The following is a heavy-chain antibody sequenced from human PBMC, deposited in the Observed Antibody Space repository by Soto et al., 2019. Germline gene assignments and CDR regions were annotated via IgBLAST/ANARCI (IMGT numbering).Heavy chain of an antibody. CDR2: IYYSGST. V-gene: IGHV4-59*08. CDR3: ARRYGSCFDY. D-gene: IGHD5-18*01. J-gene: IGHJ4*02. CDR1: GGSISSYY. Sequence: QVQLQESGPGLVKPSETLSLTCTVSGGSISSYYWSWIRQPPGKGLEWIGYIYYSGSTNYNPSLKXXVTISVDTSKNQSSVTAADTAVYYCARRYGSCFDYWGQGTLVTVSS.